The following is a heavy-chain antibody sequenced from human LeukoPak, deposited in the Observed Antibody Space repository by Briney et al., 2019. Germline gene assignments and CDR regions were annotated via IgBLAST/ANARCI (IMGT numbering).Heavy chain of an antibody. V-gene: IGHV4-30-2*01. CDR2: TYHSGST. CDR3: ARVNGDILTGYSLYWYFDL. CDR1: GGSISSGGYS. Sequence: PSETLSLTCAVSGGSISSGGYSWSWIRQPPGKGLEWIGYTYHSGSTYYNPSLKSRVTISVDRSKNQFSLKLSSVTAADTAVYYCARVNGDILTGYSLYWYFDLWGRGTLVTVSS. D-gene: IGHD3-9*01. J-gene: IGHJ2*01.